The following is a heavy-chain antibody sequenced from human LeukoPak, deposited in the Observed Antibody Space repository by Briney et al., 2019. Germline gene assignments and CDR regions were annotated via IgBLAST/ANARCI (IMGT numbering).Heavy chain of an antibody. CDR1: GFTFSDYR. CDR2: VNRDGSET. J-gene: IGHJ6*02. CDR3: ARNNGMDV. Sequence: GGSLRLSCAASGFTFSDYRMKWVRQVPGRGPEWVANVNRDGSETYYLDSVKGRFTISKDNAKNSLYLQMNSLRAEDTALYHCARNNGMDVWGQGTTVIVSS. V-gene: IGHV3-7*03.